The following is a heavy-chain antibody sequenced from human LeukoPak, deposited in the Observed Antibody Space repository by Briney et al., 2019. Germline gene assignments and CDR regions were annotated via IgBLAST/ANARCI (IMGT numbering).Heavy chain of an antibody. CDR1: GGSISSYY. J-gene: IGHJ4*02. CDR3: ARDSEMEGGFDY. Sequence: SETLSLTCTVSGGSISSYYWSWIRQPPGKGLEWIGYIYYSGSTNYNPSLKSRVTTSVDTSKNQFSLKLSSVTAADTAVYYCARDSEMEGGFDYWGQGTLVTVSS. CDR2: IYYSGST. V-gene: IGHV4-59*01. D-gene: IGHD5-24*01.